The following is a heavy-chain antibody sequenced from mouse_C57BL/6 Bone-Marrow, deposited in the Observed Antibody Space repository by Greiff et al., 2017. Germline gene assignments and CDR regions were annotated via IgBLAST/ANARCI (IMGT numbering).Heavy chain of an antibody. Sequence: EVQLQQSGPELVKPGASVKISCKASGYTFTDYYMNWVKQSHGKSLEWIGDINPNNGGTSYNQKFKGKATLTVDKSSSTAYMELRSLTSEDSAVYYCAIPGTGTSMDYWGQGTSVNVAS. D-gene: IGHD4-1*01. CDR2: INPNNGGT. J-gene: IGHJ4*01. CDR1: GYTFTDYY. CDR3: AIPGTGTSMDY. V-gene: IGHV1-26*01.